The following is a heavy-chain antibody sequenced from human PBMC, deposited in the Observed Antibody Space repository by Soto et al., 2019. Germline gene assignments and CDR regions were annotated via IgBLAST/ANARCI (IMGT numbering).Heavy chain of an antibody. CDR1: GFTFSSYA. V-gene: IGHV3-23*01. D-gene: IGHD3-10*01. CDR2: ISDSGGST. CDR3: AKGIYYYGSAPYYLDY. Sequence: SLRLSCAASGFTFSSYAMSWVRQAPGKGLEWVSGISDSGGSTYYADSVKGRFTISRDNSKNTLYLQMNSLRAEDTAVYYCAKGIYYYGSAPYYLDYWGQGTLVTVSS. J-gene: IGHJ4*02.